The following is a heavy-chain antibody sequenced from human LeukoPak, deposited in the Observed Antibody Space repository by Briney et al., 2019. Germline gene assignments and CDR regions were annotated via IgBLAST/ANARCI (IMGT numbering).Heavy chain of an antibody. D-gene: IGHD4-23*01. CDR2: TYYRSKWYN. CDR1: GDSVSSNSAA. Sequence: SQTLSLTCAISGDSVSSNSAAWNWIRQSPSRGLEWLGRTYYRSKWYNDYAVSVKSRITINPDTSKNQFSLQLNSVTPEDTAVYYCAREFDYGGNSAYYFDYWGQGTLVTVYS. J-gene: IGHJ4*02. CDR3: AREFDYGGNSAYYFDY. V-gene: IGHV6-1*01.